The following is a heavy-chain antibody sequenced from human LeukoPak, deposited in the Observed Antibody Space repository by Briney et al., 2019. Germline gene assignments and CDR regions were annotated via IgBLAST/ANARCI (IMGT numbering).Heavy chain of an antibody. CDR2: IYYSGST. D-gene: IGHD3-9*01. Sequence: PSETLSLTCTVSGGSISSSSYYWGWLRQPPGKGLEWIGSIYYSGSTYYNPSLKSRVTISVDTSKNQFSLKLSSVTAADTAVYYCASLGINYDILTGYSPGGYWGQGTLVTVSS. CDR1: GGSISSSSYY. J-gene: IGHJ4*02. CDR3: ASLGINYDILTGYSPGGY. V-gene: IGHV4-39*01.